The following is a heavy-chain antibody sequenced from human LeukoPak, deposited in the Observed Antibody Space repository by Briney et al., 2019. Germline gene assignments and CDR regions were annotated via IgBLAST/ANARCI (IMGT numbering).Heavy chain of an antibody. V-gene: IGHV3-23*01. D-gene: IGHD3-3*01. J-gene: IGHJ4*02. Sequence: GGSLRLSCAASGFTFSTSGMTWVRLAPGQGMDWVSIVSGSGGTPYYTDSVKGRFTISRDNSKNTMYLQMNSLRADDTAVYYCAKTRGMSITGVVPLCDYWGQGTLVTVSS. CDR2: VSGSGGTP. CDR3: AKTRGMSITGVVPLCDY. CDR1: GFTFSTSG.